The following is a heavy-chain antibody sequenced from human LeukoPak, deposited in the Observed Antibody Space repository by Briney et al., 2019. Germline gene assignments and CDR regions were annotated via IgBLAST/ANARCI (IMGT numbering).Heavy chain of an antibody. CDR2: VHSSRGS. CDR3: ARENWNYGEDF. D-gene: IGHD1-7*01. Sequence: SETLSLTCTVSGGPITIYSWTWIRQPAGKGLEWIGRVHSSRGSNYNPSLKSRVTMSVDTSKNQVSLKLIAVTAADSAVYYCARENWNYGEDFWGQGALVTVSS. CDR1: GGPITIYS. J-gene: IGHJ4*02. V-gene: IGHV4-4*07.